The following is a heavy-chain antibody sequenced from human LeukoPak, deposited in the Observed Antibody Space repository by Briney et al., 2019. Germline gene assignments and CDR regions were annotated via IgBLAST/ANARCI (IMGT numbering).Heavy chain of an antibody. CDR1: GFTFSSYT. Sequence: GRSLRLSCAASGFTFSSYTMHWVRQPPGKGLEWVAVISYDGSNKYYADSVKGRFTISRDNSKNTLYLQMNSLRAEDTAVYYCARGTPFDYYYGMDVWGQGTTVTVSS. V-gene: IGHV3-30*04. J-gene: IGHJ6*02. CDR2: ISYDGSNK. CDR3: ARGTPFDYYYGMDV.